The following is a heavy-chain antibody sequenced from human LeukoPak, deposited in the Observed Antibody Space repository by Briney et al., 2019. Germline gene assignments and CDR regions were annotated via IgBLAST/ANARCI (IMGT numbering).Heavy chain of an antibody. Sequence: HPGGSLRLSCAASGFTFDDYAMHWVRQAPGKGLEWVSGITGSGGSTYYADSVKGRFTISRDNSKNTLYLQMNSLRAEDTAIYYCARDERLLSFLKWGQGTLVTVSS. D-gene: IGHD3-3*01. J-gene: IGHJ4*02. CDR1: GFTFDDYA. CDR3: ARDERLLSFLK. V-gene: IGHV3-23*01. CDR2: ITGSGGST.